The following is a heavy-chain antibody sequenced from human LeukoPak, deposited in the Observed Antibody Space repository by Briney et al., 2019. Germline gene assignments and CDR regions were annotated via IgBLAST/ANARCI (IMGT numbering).Heavy chain of an antibody. J-gene: IGHJ4*02. CDR1: GFTFDDYA. D-gene: IGHD3-10*01. V-gene: IGHV3-9*01. Sequence: PGGSLRLSCAASGFTFDDYAMHWVRQAPGKGLEWVSGISWNSGSIGYADSVKGRFTISRDNAKNSLYLQMNSLRAEDTALYYCAKVRTYGSGRGDYFDYWGQGTLVTVSS. CDR3: AKVRTYGSGRGDYFDY. CDR2: ISWNSGSI.